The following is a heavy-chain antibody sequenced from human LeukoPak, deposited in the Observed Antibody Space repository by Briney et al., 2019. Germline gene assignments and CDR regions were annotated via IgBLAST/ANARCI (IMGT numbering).Heavy chain of an antibody. CDR3: ARGPAGRGYYYYMDV. V-gene: IGHV4-34*01. Sequence: SETLSLTCAVYGGSFSGYYWSWIRQPPGKGLEWIGEINHSGSTNYNPSLKSRVTISVDTSKNQFSLKLSSVTAADTAVYYCARGPAGRGYYYYMDVWGKGTTVTISS. CDR2: INHSGST. CDR1: GGSFSGYY. D-gene: IGHD2-2*01. J-gene: IGHJ6*03.